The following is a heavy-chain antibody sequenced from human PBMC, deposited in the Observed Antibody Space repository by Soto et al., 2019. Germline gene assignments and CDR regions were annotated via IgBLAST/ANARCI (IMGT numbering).Heavy chain of an antibody. Sequence: QVQLVQSGAEVKKPGSSVKVSCKASGGTFSSYAVSWVRQAPGQGREWMGGLIPIFGTANYAQKFQGRVTITADESTSTADVELRSLRSEDTAVYYCARDRLGGGYSRYGMDVWGQGTTVTVSS. D-gene: IGHD6-13*01. V-gene: IGHV1-69*01. CDR1: GGTFSSYA. CDR3: ARDRLGGGYSRYGMDV. CDR2: LIPIFGTA. J-gene: IGHJ6*02.